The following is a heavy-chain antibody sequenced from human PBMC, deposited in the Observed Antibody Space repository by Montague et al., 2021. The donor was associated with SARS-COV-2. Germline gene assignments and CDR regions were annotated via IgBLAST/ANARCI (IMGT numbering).Heavy chain of an antibody. J-gene: IGHJ5*02. CDR3: AGLLPDGTVVATDIPFDP. V-gene: IGHV4-39*01. CDR1: GASFSRCDYY. Sequence: SETLSLTCTVSGASFSRCDYYWAWLRQPPGKGLELIVIIHYIGTTYYNPSLGSRITISVYTSQNQFSLKLRSVIAADTAVHYCAGLLPDGTVVATDIPFDPWGQGTLVTVSS. D-gene: IGHD2-15*01. CDR2: IHYIGTT.